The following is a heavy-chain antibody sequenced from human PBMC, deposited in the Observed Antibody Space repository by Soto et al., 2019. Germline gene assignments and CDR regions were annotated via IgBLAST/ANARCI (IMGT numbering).Heavy chain of an antibody. CDR2: MWSEGGNK. CDR3: ARDPPDDSSGYYSLDY. D-gene: IGHD3-22*01. CDR1: GFTFSSYG. Sequence: QVQLVESGGVVVQPGRSLRLSCAASGFTFSSYGMHWVRQAPGKGLEWVAVMWSEGGNKYYADSVKGRFTISRDNSKNTLYLQMNGLRAEDTAVYYCARDPPDDSSGYYSLDYWGQGTLVTVSS. J-gene: IGHJ4*02. V-gene: IGHV3-33*01.